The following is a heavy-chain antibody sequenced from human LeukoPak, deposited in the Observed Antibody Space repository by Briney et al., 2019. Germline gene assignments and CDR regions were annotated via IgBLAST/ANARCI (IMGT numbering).Heavy chain of an antibody. Sequence: ASVRVSCKTSGYKFISHYLQWVRQAPGLGPERVGWMHGGNGNTRYAEKFEGRVTMTRDTSTSTAYMDLSRLTSDDTAVYYCAREGSYCVGGDCYSFDFWGQGTLVTVSS. CDR1: GYKFISHY. J-gene: IGHJ4*02. CDR3: AREGSYCVGGDCYSFDF. CDR2: MHGGNGNT. D-gene: IGHD2-21*02. V-gene: IGHV1-2*02.